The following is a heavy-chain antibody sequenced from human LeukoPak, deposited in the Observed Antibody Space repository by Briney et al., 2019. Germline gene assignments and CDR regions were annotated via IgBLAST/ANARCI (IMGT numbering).Heavy chain of an antibody. Sequence: GGSLRLSCAASGFTFSSYSMNWVRQAPGKGLEWVSSISSSSSYINYADSVKGRFTISRDNAKNSLYLQMNSLRAEDTAVYYCARDFLKDYGSGSYLAFSFGMDVWGQGTTVTVSS. CDR2: ISSSSSYI. CDR3: ARDFLKDYGSGSYLAFSFGMDV. J-gene: IGHJ6*02. V-gene: IGHV3-21*01. D-gene: IGHD3-10*01. CDR1: GFTFSSYS.